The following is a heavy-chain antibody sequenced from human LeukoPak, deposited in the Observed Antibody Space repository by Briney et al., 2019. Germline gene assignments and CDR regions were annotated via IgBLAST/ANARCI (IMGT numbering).Heavy chain of an antibody. CDR1: GFTFSSYW. J-gene: IGHJ4*02. D-gene: IGHD3-10*01. CDR3: AKDWGSYFASGSSYLDY. Sequence: GGSLRLSCAASGFTFSSYWMSWVRQAPGKGLEWVANIKQDGSEKYYVDSVKGRFTISRDNAKNSLYLQMNGLRAEDTAVYYCAKDWGSYFASGSSYLDYWGQGTPVTVSS. V-gene: IGHV3-7*01. CDR2: IKQDGSEK.